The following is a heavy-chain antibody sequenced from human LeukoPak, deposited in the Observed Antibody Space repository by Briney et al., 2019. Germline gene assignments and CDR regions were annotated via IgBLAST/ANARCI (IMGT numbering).Heavy chain of an antibody. CDR3: ANGRLEQCNGAICDPFDN. J-gene: IGHJ4*02. Sequence: PGGSLPQTCAASGLTFSSYAMNWVRQTPGKGLEWVSSITGHGTSTYYANSVKGRFTVSRDNSKNTVSLQMNSLRAEDTAVYYCANGRLEQCNGAICDPFDNWGKARLVSVSP. D-gene: IGHD4/OR15-4a*01. V-gene: IGHV3-23*01. CDR1: GLTFSSYA. CDR2: ITGHGTST.